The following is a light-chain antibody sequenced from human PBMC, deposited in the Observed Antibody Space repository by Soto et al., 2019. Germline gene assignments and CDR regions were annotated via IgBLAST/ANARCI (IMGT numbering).Light chain of an antibody. J-gene: IGLJ2*01. V-gene: IGLV2-8*01. CDR2: EVT. CDR3: SSFGGSDNLV. CDR1: SSDIGGYNY. Sequence: QSVLTQPPSASGSPGQSVTISCTGTSSDIGGYNYVSWYQQHPGKVPRLLIYEVTQRPSGVPARFSGSKSGNTASLTVSGLQAEDEADYYCSSFGGSDNLVFGGGTQLTVL.